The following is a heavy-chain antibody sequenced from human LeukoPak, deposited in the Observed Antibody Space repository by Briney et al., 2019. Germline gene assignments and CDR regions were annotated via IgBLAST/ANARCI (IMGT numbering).Heavy chain of an antibody. Sequence: ASVKVSCKASGYTFTGYYMHWVRQAPGQGLEWMGRINPNSGGTNYAQKFQGRVTMTRDTSISTAYMELSSLRSEDTAVYYCARALGGIAVAAYDAFDIWGQGTMVTVSS. V-gene: IGHV1-2*06. CDR3: ARALGGIAVAAYDAFDI. J-gene: IGHJ3*02. CDR1: GYTFTGYY. D-gene: IGHD6-19*01. CDR2: INPNSGGT.